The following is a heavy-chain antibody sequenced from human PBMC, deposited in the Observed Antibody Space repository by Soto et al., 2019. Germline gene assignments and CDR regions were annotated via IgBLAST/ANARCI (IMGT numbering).Heavy chain of an antibody. J-gene: IGHJ5*02. Sequence: QVQLVESGGGVVQPGRSLRLSCAASGFTFSDYGMHWVRQTPGKGLEWVAVIWHVGNEKYYADSAKGRFTVSRDNSKNTLYLQMNSLRAEDTALYYCAREFGQYGNYRFDPWGQGTLVAVSS. D-gene: IGHD3-16*01. CDR2: IWHVGNEK. CDR1: GFTFSDYG. CDR3: AREFGQYGNYRFDP. V-gene: IGHV3-33*01.